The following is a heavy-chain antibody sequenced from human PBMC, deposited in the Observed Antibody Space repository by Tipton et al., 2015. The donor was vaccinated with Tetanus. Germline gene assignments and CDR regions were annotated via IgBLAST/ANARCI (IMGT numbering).Heavy chain of an antibody. CDR1: GFTFSNYA. CDR2: ISVRGSHT. D-gene: IGHD3-3*01. Sequence: GSLRLSCAASGFTFSNYAMAWVRQAPGKGLEWVSGISVRGSHTYYADPVKGRFSISRDNSKNSLYLQMNGLRDDDTAVYFCARDFRPIFGVAHPFDSWGQGTLVTVSS. CDR3: ARDFRPIFGVAHPFDS. J-gene: IGHJ5*01. V-gene: IGHV3-23*01.